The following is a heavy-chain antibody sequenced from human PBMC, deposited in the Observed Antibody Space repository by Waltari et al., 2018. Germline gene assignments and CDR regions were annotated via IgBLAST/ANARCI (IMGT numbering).Heavy chain of an antibody. CDR2: IYHSGST. Sequence: QLQLQESGSGLVKPSQTLSLTCAVSGGSISSGGYSWSWIRQPPGKGLEWIGYIYHSGSTYYNPSLKSRVTISVDRSKNQFSLKLSSVTAADTAVYYCARAPPPDDYIWGSYRGGFDYWGQGTLVTVSS. CDR1: GGSISSGGYS. D-gene: IGHD3-16*02. CDR3: ARAPPPDDYIWGSYRGGFDY. V-gene: IGHV4-30-2*01. J-gene: IGHJ4*02.